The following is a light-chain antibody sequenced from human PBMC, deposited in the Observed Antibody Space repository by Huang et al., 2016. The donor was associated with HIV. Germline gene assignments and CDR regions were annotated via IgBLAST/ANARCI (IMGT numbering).Light chain of an antibody. CDR2: DAS. J-gene: IGKJ5*01. CDR3: QQRKYWPPIT. CDR1: QSVNSY. Sequence: ETVLTQSPATLSLSPGERATLSCRASQSVNSYLAWYQQKPGQTPRLLIYDASNRATGIPARFSGSGSGTDFTLTISSREPEDFAVYYCQQRKYWPPITFGQGTRLEMK. V-gene: IGKV3-11*01.